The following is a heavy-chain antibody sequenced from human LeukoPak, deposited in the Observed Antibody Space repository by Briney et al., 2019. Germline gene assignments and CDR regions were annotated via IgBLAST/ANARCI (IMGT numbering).Heavy chain of an antibody. CDR1: GYTFTGYY. J-gene: IGHJ4*02. V-gene: IGHV1-2*02. CDR2: INPNSGGT. CDR3: ARGTTVTTFETNFDY. D-gene: IGHD4-17*01. Sequence: ASVKVSCKASGYTFTGYYMHWVRQAPGQGLEWMGWINPNSGGTNYAQKFQGRVTTTRDTSISTAYMEPSRLRSDDTAVYYCARGTTVTTFETNFDYWGQGTLVTVSS.